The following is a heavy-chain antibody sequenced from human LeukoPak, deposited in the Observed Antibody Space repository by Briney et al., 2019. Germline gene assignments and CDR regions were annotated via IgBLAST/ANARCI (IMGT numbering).Heavy chain of an antibody. CDR1: GYSISSGYY. CDR2: IYHSGST. J-gene: IGHJ3*02. D-gene: IGHD2-15*01. V-gene: IGHV4-38-2*02. Sequence: SETLSLTCTVSGYSISSGYYWGCIRQPPGKGLQWIGGIYHSGSTYYNPSLKSRVTISVDTSKNQFSLKLSSVTAADTAVYYCARALLGTVAAIGAFDIWGQGTMVTVSS. CDR3: ARALLGTVAAIGAFDI.